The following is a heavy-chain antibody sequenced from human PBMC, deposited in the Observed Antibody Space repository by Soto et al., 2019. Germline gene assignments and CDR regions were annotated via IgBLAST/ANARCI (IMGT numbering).Heavy chain of an antibody. CDR3: ARGMATINHYYGMDV. D-gene: IGHD5-12*01. CDR2: IYSGGST. CDR1: GFTVSSNY. J-gene: IGHJ6*02. Sequence: EVQLVETGGGLIQPGGSLRLSCAASGFTVSSNYMSWVRQAPGKGLEWVSVIYSGGSTYYADSVKGRFTISRDNSKNTLYLQMNSLRAEDTAVYYCARGMATINHYYGMDVWGQGTTVTVSS. V-gene: IGHV3-53*02.